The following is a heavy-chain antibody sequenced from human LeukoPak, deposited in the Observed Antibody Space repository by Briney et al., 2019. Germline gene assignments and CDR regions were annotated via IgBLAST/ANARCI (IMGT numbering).Heavy chain of an antibody. J-gene: IGHJ6*03. Sequence: ASVKVSCKAAGYAFTGSYIHWVRQAPGQGLEWMGWINPNNGFTAYAQNFQGRVTMTRDTSISTAYMDLSRLTSDDTAVYFCARDKFLGYYYYYMDVWGKGTTVTVFS. CDR2: INPNNGFT. V-gene: IGHV1-2*02. D-gene: IGHD1-26*01. CDR1: GYAFTGSY. CDR3: ARDKFLGYYYYYMDV.